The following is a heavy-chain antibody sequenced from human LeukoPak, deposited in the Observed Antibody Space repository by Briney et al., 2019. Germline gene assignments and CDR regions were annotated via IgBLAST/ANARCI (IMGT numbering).Heavy chain of an antibody. V-gene: IGHV3-30*04. CDR1: GFTFSSYA. CDR2: ISYDGSNE. J-gene: IGHJ4*02. CDR3: ARDRAAVALVSGILKIDY. D-gene: IGHD5-12*01. Sequence: PGGSLRLSCAASGFTFSSYAMHWVRQAPGKGLEWVAVISYDGSNEYYADSVKGRFTISRDNSKNTLYLQVNSLRAEDTAVYYCARDRAAVALVSGILKIDYWGQGTLVIVSS.